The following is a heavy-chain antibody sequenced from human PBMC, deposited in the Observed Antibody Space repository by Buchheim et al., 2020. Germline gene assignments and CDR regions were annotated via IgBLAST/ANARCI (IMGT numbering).Heavy chain of an antibody. CDR2: FSGSDGSS. D-gene: IGHD3-22*01. Sequence: EVQLLESGGGLVQPGDSLRLSCAASGFTFSSYAMSWVRQAPGKGLEWVSVFSGSDGSSYYADSVKGRFTISRDISKNTLYLQMNSLRAEDTALYYCARGSGSSVYLPLDYWGQGTL. V-gene: IGHV3-23*01. J-gene: IGHJ4*02. CDR1: GFTFSSYA. CDR3: ARGSGSSVYLPLDY.